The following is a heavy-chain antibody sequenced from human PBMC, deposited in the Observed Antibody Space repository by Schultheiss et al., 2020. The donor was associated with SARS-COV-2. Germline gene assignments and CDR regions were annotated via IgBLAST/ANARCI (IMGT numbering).Heavy chain of an antibody. CDR1: GFTFSSYG. J-gene: IGHJ6*03. V-gene: IGHV3-9*01. CDR3: AKDHHSSSIGTAMAYYYYYYMDV. CDR2: ISWNSGSI. Sequence: GGSLRLSCAASGFTFSSYGMHWVRQAPGKGLEWVSGISWNSGSIGYADSVKGRFTISRDNAKNSLYLQMNSLRAEDTAVYYCAKDHHSSSIGTAMAYYYYYYMDVWGKGTTVTVSS. D-gene: IGHD5-18*01.